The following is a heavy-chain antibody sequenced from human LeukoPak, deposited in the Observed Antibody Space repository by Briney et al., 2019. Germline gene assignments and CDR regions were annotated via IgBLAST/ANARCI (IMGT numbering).Heavy chain of an antibody. CDR3: ARGPRIAAAGTTEEFDY. V-gene: IGHV3-11*04. Sequence: GGSLRLSCAASGFTFSDYYMSWIRQAPGRGLEWVSYISSSGSTIYYADSVKGRFTISRDNAKNSLYLQMNSLRAEDTAVYYCARGPRIAAAGTTEEFDYWGQGTLVTVSS. J-gene: IGHJ4*02. CDR1: GFTFSDYY. D-gene: IGHD6-13*01. CDR2: ISSSGSTI.